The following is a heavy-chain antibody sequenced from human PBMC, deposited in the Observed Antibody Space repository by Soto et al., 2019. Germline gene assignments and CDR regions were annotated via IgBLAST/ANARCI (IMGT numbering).Heavy chain of an antibody. D-gene: IGHD1-26*01. CDR3: ARDKVPGLLDYYYGMDV. J-gene: IGHJ6*02. CDR2: IYYSGST. CDR1: GGSISSGGYY. V-gene: IGHV4-31*03. Sequence: SETLSLTCTVSGGSISSGGYYWSWIRQHPGKGLEWVGYIYYSGSTYYNPSLKSRVTISVDTSKNQFSLKLSSVTAADTAVYYCARDKVPGLLDYYYGMDVWGQGTTVTVSS.